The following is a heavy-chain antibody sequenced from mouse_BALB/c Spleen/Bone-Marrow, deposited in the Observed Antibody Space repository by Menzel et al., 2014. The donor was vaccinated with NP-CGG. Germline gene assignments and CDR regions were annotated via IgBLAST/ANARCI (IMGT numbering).Heavy chain of an antibody. CDR2: ITYSGST. Sequence: VQLQQSGPGLVKPSQSLSLTCTVTGYSITSDYAWNWIRQFPGNKLEWMGYITYSGSTSYNPSLKSRISITRDTSKNQFFLQLNFVTTEDTATYYCARYYDYDGDYFDYWGQGTTLTVSS. V-gene: IGHV3-2*02. CDR3: ARYYDYDGDYFDY. J-gene: IGHJ2*01. CDR1: GYSITSDYA. D-gene: IGHD2-4*01.